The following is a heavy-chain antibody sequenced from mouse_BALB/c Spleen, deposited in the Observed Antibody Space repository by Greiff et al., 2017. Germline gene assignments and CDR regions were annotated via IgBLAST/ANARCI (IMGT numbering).Heavy chain of an antibody. J-gene: IGHJ4*01. D-gene: IGHD2-3*01. V-gene: IGHV5-6-5*01. CDR1: GFTFSSYA. CDR2: ISSGGST. Sequence: EVKVVESGGGLVNPGGSLKLSCAASGFTFSSYAMSWVRQTPEKRLEWVASISSGGSTYYPDSVKGRFTISRDNARNILYLQMSSLRSEDTAMYYCARVDGYYAMDYWGQGTSVTVSS. CDR3: ARVDGYYAMDY.